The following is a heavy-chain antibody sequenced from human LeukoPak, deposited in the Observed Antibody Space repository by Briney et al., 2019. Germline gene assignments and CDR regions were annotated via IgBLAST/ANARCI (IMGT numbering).Heavy chain of an antibody. CDR3: ARYCSGGSCYPNDDAFDI. CDR2: IIPIFGTA. CDR1: GGTFSSYA. J-gene: IGHJ3*02. D-gene: IGHD2-15*01. V-gene: IGHV1-69*13. Sequence: ASVKVSCMASGGTFSSYAISWVRQAPGQGLEWMGGIIPIFGTANYAQKFQGRVTITADESTSTAYMELSSLRSEDTAVYYCARYCSGGSCYPNDDAFDIWGQGTMVTVSS.